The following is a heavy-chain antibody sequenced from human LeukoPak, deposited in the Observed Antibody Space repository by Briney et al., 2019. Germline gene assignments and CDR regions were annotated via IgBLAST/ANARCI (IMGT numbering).Heavy chain of an antibody. V-gene: IGHV1-24*01. D-gene: IGHD6-13*01. Sequence: GASVKVSCKASGYTFTGYYMHWVRQAPGKGLEWMGGFDPEDGETIYAQKFQGRVTMTEDTSTDTAYMELSSLRSEDTAVYYCASSSWYQVGAPSYWGQGTLVTVSS. CDR1: GYTFTGYY. J-gene: IGHJ4*02. CDR2: FDPEDGET. CDR3: ASSSWYQVGAPSY.